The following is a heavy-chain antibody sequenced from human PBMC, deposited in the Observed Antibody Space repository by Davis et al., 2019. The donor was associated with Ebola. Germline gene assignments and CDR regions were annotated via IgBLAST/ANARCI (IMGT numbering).Heavy chain of an antibody. Sequence: KVSCKGSGYSFTSYWIGWVRQMPGKGLEWMGIIYPGDSDTRYSPSFQGQVTISADKSISTAYLQWSSLKASDTAMYYCARPSRRATLDAFDIWGQGTMVTVSS. J-gene: IGHJ3*02. CDR2: IYPGDSDT. CDR3: ARPSRRATLDAFDI. D-gene: IGHD5-12*01. CDR1: GYSFTSYW. V-gene: IGHV5-51*01.